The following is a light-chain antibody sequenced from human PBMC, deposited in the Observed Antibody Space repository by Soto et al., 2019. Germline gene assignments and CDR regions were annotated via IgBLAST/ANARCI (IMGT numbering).Light chain of an antibody. J-gene: IGLJ1*01. CDR1: SRDVGAYNY. V-gene: IGLV2-8*01. Sequence: QSVLTQPPPASGSPGQSVTISCTGNSRDVGAYNYVSWYQQYPAKAPKLIIYEVTKRPSGVPDRFSGSKSGNTASLTVSGLQAEDEADYYCSSYADNNRVFGTGTKVTVL. CDR2: EVT. CDR3: SSYADNNRV.